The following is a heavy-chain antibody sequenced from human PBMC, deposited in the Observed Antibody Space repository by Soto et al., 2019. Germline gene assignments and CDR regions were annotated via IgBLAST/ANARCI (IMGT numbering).Heavy chain of an antibody. CDR2: ISSSSGTI. D-gene: IGHD3-3*01. V-gene: IGHV3-48*01. J-gene: IGHJ4*02. CDR3: ARSVVGLRFLEWLPYYFDY. CDR1: GLTFSLYN. Sequence: GWSLRLSCAASGLTFSLYNMNWVRQAPGKGLEWLSYISSSSGTIYYADSVKGRFTISRDDPKNTLYLDMNSLRVEDTAVYYCARSVVGLRFLEWLPYYFDYWGQGTLVTVSS.